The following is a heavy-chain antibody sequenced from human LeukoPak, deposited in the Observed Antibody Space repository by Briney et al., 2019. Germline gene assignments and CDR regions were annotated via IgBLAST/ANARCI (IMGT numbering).Heavy chain of an antibody. D-gene: IGHD2-21*02. CDR2: INPNSGGT. CDR3: AKEGGTYCGGDCYPFHYMDV. Sequence: GASVKVSCKASGYTFTGYYMHWVRQAPGQGLEWMGWINPNSGGTNYAQKFQGRVTMTRDTSISTAYMELSRLRSDDTAVYYCAKEGGTYCGGDCYPFHYMDVWGKGTTVTISS. CDR1: GYTFTGYY. V-gene: IGHV1-2*02. J-gene: IGHJ6*03.